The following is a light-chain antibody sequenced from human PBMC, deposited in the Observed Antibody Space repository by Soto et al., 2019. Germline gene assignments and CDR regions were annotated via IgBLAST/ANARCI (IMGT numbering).Light chain of an antibody. CDR1: SGHSNYA. Sequence: QPVLTQSPSASASLGASVKLTCTLSSGHSNYAIAWHQQQPEKGPRYLMKVNTDGSHIKGGGIPERFSGSSSGAERYLIISSLQSEDEAEYYCQTWGTGSNWVFGGGTQLTVL. CDR3: QTWGTGSNWV. V-gene: IGLV4-69*01. CDR2: VNTDGSH. J-gene: IGLJ3*02.